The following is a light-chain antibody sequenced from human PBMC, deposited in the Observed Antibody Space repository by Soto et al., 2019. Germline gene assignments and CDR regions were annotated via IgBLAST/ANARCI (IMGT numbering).Light chain of an antibody. Sequence: EIVMTQSPGTLSVSPGERATLSCRASQSVSSSLAWYPQRPGQAPRLLIYGASTRDTGVPARFSGSGSGTEFSLTITSLTSEDFAVYYCQQYNNLPPYTFGQGTKLQIK. CDR1: QSVSSS. V-gene: IGKV3-15*01. CDR2: GAS. CDR3: QQYNNLPPYT. J-gene: IGKJ2*01.